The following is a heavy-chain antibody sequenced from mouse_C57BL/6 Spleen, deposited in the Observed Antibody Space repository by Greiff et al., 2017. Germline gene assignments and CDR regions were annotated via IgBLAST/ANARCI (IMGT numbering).Heavy chain of an antibody. V-gene: IGHV1-54*01. CDR3: ARGGRAY. CDR2: INPGSGGT. Sequence: VQLQQSGAELVRPGTSVKVSCKASGYAFTNYLIEWVKQRPGQGLEWIGVINPGSGGTNYNEKFKGKATLTADKSSSTAYMQLSSLTSEDSAVYFCARGGRAYWGQGTLVTVSA. J-gene: IGHJ3*01. CDR1: GYAFTNYL.